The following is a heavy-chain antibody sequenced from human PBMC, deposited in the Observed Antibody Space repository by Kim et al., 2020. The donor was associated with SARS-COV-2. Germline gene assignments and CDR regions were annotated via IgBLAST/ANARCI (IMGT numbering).Heavy chain of an antibody. CDR3: ARGNGWY. Sequence: GKGDTKYSKNFQGRVTVTRDTSATTAYMELSSLRSEDTAVYYCARGNGWYWGQGTLVTVSS. D-gene: IGHD6-19*01. J-gene: IGHJ4*02. V-gene: IGHV1-3*01. CDR2: GKGDT.